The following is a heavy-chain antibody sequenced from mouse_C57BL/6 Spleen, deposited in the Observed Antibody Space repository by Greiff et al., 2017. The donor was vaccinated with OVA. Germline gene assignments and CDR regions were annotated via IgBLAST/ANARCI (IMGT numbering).Heavy chain of an antibody. J-gene: IGHJ3*01. CDR2: IDPSASYT. CDR3: ARWYYGSSPAWFAY. Sequence: QVQLQQPGAELVKPGASVKLSCKASGYTFTSYWMQWVKQRPGQGLEWIGEIDPSASYTNYNQKFKCKATLTVDTSSSTAYMQLRSLTSEDSAVYYCARWYYGSSPAWFAYWGQGTLVTVSA. D-gene: IGHD1-1*01. V-gene: IGHV1-50*01. CDR1: GYTFTSYW.